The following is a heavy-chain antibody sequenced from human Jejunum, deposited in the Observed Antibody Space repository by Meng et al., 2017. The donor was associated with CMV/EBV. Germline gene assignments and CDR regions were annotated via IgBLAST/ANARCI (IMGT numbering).Heavy chain of an antibody. CDR2: IIPILSVT. CDR3: ATGFGGSPYDY. Sequence: ASGGTFSNSAMSWVRQVPGQGLEWMGLIIPILSVTNYAQNFEGRVTIFADKSTSTTYMEFSSLRFDDTAVYYCATGFGGSPYDYWGQGTLVTVSS. CDR1: GGTFSNSA. D-gene: IGHD3-3*01. V-gene: IGHV1-69*04. J-gene: IGHJ4*02.